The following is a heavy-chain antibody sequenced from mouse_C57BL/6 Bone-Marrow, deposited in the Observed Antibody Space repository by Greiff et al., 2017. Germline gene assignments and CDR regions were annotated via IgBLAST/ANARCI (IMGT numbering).Heavy chain of an antibody. V-gene: IGHV3-6*01. J-gene: IGHJ2*01. D-gene: IGHD1-1*01. CDR1: GYSITSGYY. Sequence: EVKLVESGPGLMKPSQSLSLTCSVTGYSITSGYYWNWIRQFPGNKLEWMGYISYDGSNNYNPSLKNRISITRDTSKNQFFLKLNSVTTEDTATYYCARGGVVVDYWGQGTTLTVSS. CDR2: ISYDGSN. CDR3: ARGGVVVDY.